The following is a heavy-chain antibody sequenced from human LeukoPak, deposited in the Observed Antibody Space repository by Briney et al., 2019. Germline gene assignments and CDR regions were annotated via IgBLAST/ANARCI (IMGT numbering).Heavy chain of an antibody. D-gene: IGHD4-17*01. CDR3: ARDSYDYGGGWFDP. V-gene: IGHV1-2*06. CDR1: GGTFTSYA. J-gene: IGHJ5*02. Sequence: ASVKVSCKASGGTFTSYAISWVRQAPGQGLEWMGRINPNSGGTNYAQKFQGRVTMTRDTSISTAYMELSRLRSDDTAVYYCARDSYDYGGGWFDPWGQGTLVTVSS. CDR2: INPNSGGT.